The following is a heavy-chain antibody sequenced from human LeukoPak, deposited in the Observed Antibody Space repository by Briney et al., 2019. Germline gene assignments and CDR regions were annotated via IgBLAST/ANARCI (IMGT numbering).Heavy chain of an antibody. CDR1: GFTFSSYS. Sequence: PGGSLRLSCAASGFTFSSYSMNWVRQAPGEGLEWVSSISSSSGYIYYADSVKGRFTISRDNSKNTLYLQMNSLRAEDTAVYYCAKFLPTHIVVANYYFDYWGQGTLVTVSS. V-gene: IGHV3-21*04. CDR2: ISSSSGYI. D-gene: IGHD2-21*01. J-gene: IGHJ4*02. CDR3: AKFLPTHIVVANYYFDY.